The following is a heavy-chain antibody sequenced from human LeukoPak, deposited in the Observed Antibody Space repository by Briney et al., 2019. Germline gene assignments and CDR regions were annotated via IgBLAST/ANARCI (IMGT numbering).Heavy chain of an antibody. D-gene: IGHD6-13*01. V-gene: IGHV3-7*03. Sequence: GGSLRLSCAASGFTFSSYWMSWVRQAPGKGLEWAANIKQDGSEKYYVDSVKGRFTISRDNAENSLYLQMNSLRAEDTAVYYCARGGSSSMYNWFDPWGQGTLVTVSS. CDR2: IKQDGSEK. CDR3: ARGGSSSMYNWFDP. CDR1: GFTFSSYW. J-gene: IGHJ5*02.